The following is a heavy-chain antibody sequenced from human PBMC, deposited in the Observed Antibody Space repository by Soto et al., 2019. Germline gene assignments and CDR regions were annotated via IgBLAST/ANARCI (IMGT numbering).Heavy chain of an antibody. D-gene: IGHD1-26*01. J-gene: IGHJ4*02. Sequence: SVKVSCKASGGTFSSYAISWVRQAPGQGLEWMGGIIPIFGTANYAQKFQGRVTITADKSTSTAYMELSSLRSEDAAVYYCARGGKVGATDYWGQGTLVTVSS. CDR3: ARGGKVGATDY. V-gene: IGHV1-69*06. CDR2: IIPIFGTA. CDR1: GGTFSSYA.